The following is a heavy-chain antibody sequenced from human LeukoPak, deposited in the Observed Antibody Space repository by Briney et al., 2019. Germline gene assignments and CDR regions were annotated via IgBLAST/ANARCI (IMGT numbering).Heavy chain of an antibody. CDR2: ISSSGSTI. CDR1: GFTFSSYE. D-gene: IGHD4-17*01. Sequence: GGSLRLSCAASGFTFSSYEMNWVRQAPGKGLEWVSYISSSGSTIYYADSVKGRFTISRDNAKNSLYLQMNSLRAEDTAVYYCASNGDSGYYFDYWGQGTPVTVSS. V-gene: IGHV3-48*03. CDR3: ASNGDSGYYFDY. J-gene: IGHJ4*02.